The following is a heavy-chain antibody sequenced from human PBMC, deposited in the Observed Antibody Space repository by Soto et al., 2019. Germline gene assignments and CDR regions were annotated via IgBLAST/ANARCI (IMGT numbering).Heavy chain of an antibody. Sequence: SETLSLTCTVSGDSITSNSYFWAWIRQPPGKGLEWIGYIYYSGSTNYNPSLKSRVTISVDTSKNQFSLKLSSVTAADTAVYYCARTELTMVRGVIFGYYGMDVWGQGTTVTVSS. CDR1: GDSITSNSYF. D-gene: IGHD3-10*01. CDR3: ARTELTMVRGVIFGYYGMDV. V-gene: IGHV4-61*05. CDR2: IYYSGST. J-gene: IGHJ6*02.